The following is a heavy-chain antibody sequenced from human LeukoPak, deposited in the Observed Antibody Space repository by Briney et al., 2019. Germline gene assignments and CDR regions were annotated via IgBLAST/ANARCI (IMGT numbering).Heavy chain of an antibody. CDR2: ITGSSNYI. V-gene: IGHV3-21*01. CDR3: ARGIGAAGQYYFDS. Sequence: PGGSLRLSCAASRFTFRSYSMDWVRQAPGKGLEWVSSITGSSNYIYYADSLKGRFTISRDNAKNSLFLQMNSLRAEDTAVYYCARGIGAAGQYYFDSWGQGTLVTVSS. D-gene: IGHD6-13*01. CDR1: RFTFRSYS. J-gene: IGHJ4*02.